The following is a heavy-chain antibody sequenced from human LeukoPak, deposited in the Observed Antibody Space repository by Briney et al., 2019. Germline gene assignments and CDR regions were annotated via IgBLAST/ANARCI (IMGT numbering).Heavy chain of an antibody. D-gene: IGHD6-13*01. CDR1: GYTLTELS. CDR3: ATYSSSWYYFDY. J-gene: IGHJ4*02. CDR2: FDPEDGET. V-gene: IGHV1-24*01. Sequence: ASVTVSYKVSGYTLTELSMHWVRQAPGKGLEWMGGFDPEDGETIYAQKFQGRVTMTEDTSTDTAYMELSSLRSEDTAVYYCATYSSSWYYFDYWGQGTLVTVSS.